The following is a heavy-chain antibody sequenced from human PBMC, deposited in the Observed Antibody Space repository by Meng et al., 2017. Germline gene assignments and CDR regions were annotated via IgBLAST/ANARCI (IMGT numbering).Heavy chain of an antibody. J-gene: IGHJ4*02. CDR1: GFTVSSNY. V-gene: IGHV3-53*02. D-gene: IGHD1-26*01. CDR3: ARGGSYYSY. CDR2: IYSGGST. Sequence: LVATGGGLILPGGSLDLSCAASGFTVSSNYMSWVRQAPGKGLEWVSVIYSGGSTYYADSVKGRFTISRDNSKNTLYLQMNSLRAEDTAVYYCARGGSYYSYWGQGTLVTVSS.